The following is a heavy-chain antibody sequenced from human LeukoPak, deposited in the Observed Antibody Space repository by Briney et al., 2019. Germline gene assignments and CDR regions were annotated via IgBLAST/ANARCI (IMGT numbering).Heavy chain of an antibody. V-gene: IGHV4-4*02. CDR2: IYHTGTT. Sequence: SGTLSLTCAVSRGSVSTTTWWSWVRQPPGKGLEWIGDIYHTGTTNYNPSLKSRVTMSVDKSTNHFSLELNSVTAADTAVYYCARDERRIGRFGSTYWAFDIWGQGTVVTVSS. CDR3: ARDERRIGRFGSTYWAFDI. J-gene: IGHJ3*02. D-gene: IGHD3-3*01. CDR1: RGSVSTTTW.